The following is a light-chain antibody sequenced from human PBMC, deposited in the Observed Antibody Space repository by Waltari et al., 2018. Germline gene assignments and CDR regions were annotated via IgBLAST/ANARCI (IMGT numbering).Light chain of an antibody. CDR2: GAS. CDR3: QHYVRLPAT. J-gene: IGKJ1*01. Sequence: DIVLTQSPGTLSLSPGERATLPCRARQNGGGSFAWYQQKPGQAPRLLSYGASSRATGIPDRFSGSGSGTDFSLTISRLEPDDFAVYYCQHYVRLPATFGQGTKVEIK. V-gene: IGKV3-20*01. CDR1: QNGGGS.